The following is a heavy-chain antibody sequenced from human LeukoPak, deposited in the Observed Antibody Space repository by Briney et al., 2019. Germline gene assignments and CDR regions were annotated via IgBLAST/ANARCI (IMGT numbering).Heavy chain of an antibody. V-gene: IGHV3-21*01. Sequence: PGGSLRLSCAASGFTFSSYSMNWVRQAPGKGLEWVSSISSSSSYIYYADSVKGRFTISRDNSKNTLYLQMNSLRAEDTAVYYCAKEYSSGWSLDYWGQGTLVTVSS. CDR2: ISSSSSYI. CDR1: GFTFSSYS. CDR3: AKEYSSGWSLDY. J-gene: IGHJ4*02. D-gene: IGHD6-19*01.